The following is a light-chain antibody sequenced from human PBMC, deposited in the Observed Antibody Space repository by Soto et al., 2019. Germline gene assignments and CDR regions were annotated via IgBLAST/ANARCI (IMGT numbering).Light chain of an antibody. CDR2: KVY. V-gene: IGKV2-24*01. J-gene: IGKJ5*01. CDR1: QSLVHSDGETY. Sequence: DIVMTQTPLSSPVTLGQPASISCRSSQSLVHSDGETYLSWLQQRPGQPLRLLIYKVYNRFSGVPDRFSGSGAGTDFTLKISRVEAEDVGVYYCMQASQFRTFGQGTRLEIK. CDR3: MQASQFRT.